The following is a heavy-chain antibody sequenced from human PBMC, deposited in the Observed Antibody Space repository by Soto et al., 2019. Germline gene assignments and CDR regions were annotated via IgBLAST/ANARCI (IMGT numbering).Heavy chain of an antibody. V-gene: IGHV1-3*01. D-gene: IGHD3-10*01. CDR1: GYTFTSYA. CDR3: ARGRRVLWFGGSREYFDY. Sequence: ASVNVSCKASGYTFTSYAMHWVRQAPGQRLEWMGWINAGNGNTKYSQKFQGRVTITRDTSASTAYMELSSLRSEDTAVYYCARGRRVLWFGGSREYFDYWGQGTLVTVSS. CDR2: INAGNGNT. J-gene: IGHJ4*02.